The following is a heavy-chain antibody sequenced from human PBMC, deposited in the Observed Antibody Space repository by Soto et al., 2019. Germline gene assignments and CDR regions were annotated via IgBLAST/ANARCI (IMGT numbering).Heavy chain of an antibody. CDR2: VHESGST. CDR1: GDAISNFY. Sequence: SETLSLTCSVSGDAISNFYWSWLRQTPGRGLEWIGCVHESGSTDYNPSLKGRVTISLHTSKSQYSLSLRSATAADTATYYCARGTRALITSFFAYWGQGIPVTV. J-gene: IGHJ4*02. D-gene: IGHD1-20*01. CDR3: ARGTRALITSFFAY. V-gene: IGHV4-59*03.